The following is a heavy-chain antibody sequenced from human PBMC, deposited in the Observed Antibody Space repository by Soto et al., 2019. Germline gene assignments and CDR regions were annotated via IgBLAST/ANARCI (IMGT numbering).Heavy chain of an antibody. CDR3: ARGMRFLEWLPGPF. D-gene: IGHD3-3*01. J-gene: IGHJ3*01. CDR2: MNPNSGNT. Sequence: ASVKVSCKASGYTFTSYDINWVRQATGQGLEWMGWMNPNSGNTGYAQKFQGRVTMTRNTSISTAYMELSSLRSEDTAVYYCARGMRFLEWLPGPFWGQGTMVTVSS. CDR1: GYTFTSYD. V-gene: IGHV1-8*01.